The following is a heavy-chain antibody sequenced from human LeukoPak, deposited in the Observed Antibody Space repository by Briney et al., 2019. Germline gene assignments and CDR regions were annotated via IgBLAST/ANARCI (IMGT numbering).Heavy chain of an antibody. Sequence: PSETLSLTCTVSGGSISSGGYYWSWIRQPPGKGLEWIGYIYHSGSTYYNPSLKSRVTISVDRSKNQFSLKLSSVTAADTAVYYCATSNYYDSRYFDYWGQGTLVTVSS. V-gene: IGHV4-30-2*01. D-gene: IGHD3-22*01. CDR3: ATSNYYDSRYFDY. CDR1: GGSISSGGYY. CDR2: IYHSGST. J-gene: IGHJ4*02.